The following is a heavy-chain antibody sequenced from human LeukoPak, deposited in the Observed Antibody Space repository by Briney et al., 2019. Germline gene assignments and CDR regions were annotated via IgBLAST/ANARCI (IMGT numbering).Heavy chain of an antibody. J-gene: IGHJ3*02. CDR3: ARVKGLLVIDAFDI. V-gene: IGHV4-4*07. D-gene: IGHD3-22*01. Sequence: PSETLSLTCTVSGGSISSYYWSWIRQPAGKGLEWIGRIYTSGSTNYNPSLKSRVTISVDTSKNQFSLKLSSVAAADTAVYYCARVKGLLVIDAFDIWGQGTMVTVSS. CDR1: GGSISSYY. CDR2: IYTSGST.